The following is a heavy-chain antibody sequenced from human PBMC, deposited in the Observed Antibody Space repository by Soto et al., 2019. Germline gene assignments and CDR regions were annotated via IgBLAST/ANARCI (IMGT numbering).Heavy chain of an antibody. CDR1: GYTFTSYY. CDR2: INPSGGST. CDR3: ARSSAHLVAIWGLVSDAFDI. Sequence: ASVKVSCKASGYTFTSYYMHWVRQAPGQGLEWMGIINPSGGSTSYAQKFQGRVTMTRDTSTSTVYMELSSLRSEDTAVYYCARSSAHLVAIWGLVSDAFDIWGQGTMDTVSS. D-gene: IGHD2-21*01. V-gene: IGHV1-46*03. J-gene: IGHJ3*02.